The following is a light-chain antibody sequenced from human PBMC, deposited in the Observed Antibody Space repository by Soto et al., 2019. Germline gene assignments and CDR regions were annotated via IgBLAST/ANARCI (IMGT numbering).Light chain of an antibody. J-gene: IGKJ1*01. V-gene: IGKV3-20*01. CDR3: QQYGSSPPWT. CDR1: QSVSSSY. CDR2: GAS. Sequence: EMVLTQSPATLSLSPGERATLSCRASQSVSSSYLAWYQQKPVQAPRLLINGASSRATGIPDRFSGSGSVTDFTLTISKLELEDLAVYYCQQYGSSPPWTFGQGTKVDIK.